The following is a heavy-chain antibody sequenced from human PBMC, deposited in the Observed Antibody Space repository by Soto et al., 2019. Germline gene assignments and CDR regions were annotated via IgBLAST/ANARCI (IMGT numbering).Heavy chain of an antibody. CDR3: ARDDCSGGSCYPDDAFDI. V-gene: IGHV3-66*01. CDR2: IYSGGST. Sequence: EVQLVESGGGLVQPGGSLRLSCAASGFTVSSNYMSWVRQAPGKGLEWVSVIYSGGSTYYADSVKGRFTISRDNSKNTLYLQMNSLRADDTAVYYCARDDCSGGSCYPDDAFDIWGQGTMVTVSS. J-gene: IGHJ3*02. CDR1: GFTVSSNY. D-gene: IGHD2-15*01.